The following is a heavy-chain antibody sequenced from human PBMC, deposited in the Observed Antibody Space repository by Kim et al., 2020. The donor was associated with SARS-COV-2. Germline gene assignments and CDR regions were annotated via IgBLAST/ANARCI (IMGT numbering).Heavy chain of an antibody. D-gene: IGHD6-19*01. CDR1: GGPISSSTYF. CDR3: ARQHSRTYSSPSFPPEKSFDP. CDR2: IYYTGTT. J-gene: IGHJ5*02. V-gene: IGHV4-39*01. Sequence: SETLSLTCAVSGGPISSSTYFWAWIRQPPGKGLEWIASIYYTGTTYYNPSLKSRVTVYVDTSQNHFSLNLSSVTAADTAVYYCARQHSRTYSSPSFPPEKSFDPGCPGTLVTVSS.